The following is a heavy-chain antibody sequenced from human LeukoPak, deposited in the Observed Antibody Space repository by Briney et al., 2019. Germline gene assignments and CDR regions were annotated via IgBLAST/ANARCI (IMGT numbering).Heavy chain of an antibody. CDR3: AKDSFAVAGRGPLDY. CDR2: ISWNSGSI. V-gene: IGHV3-9*01. D-gene: IGHD6-19*01. CDR1: GFTFDDYA. Sequence: GRSLRLSCAASGFTFDDYAMHWVRQAPGKGLEWVSGISWNSGSIGYADSVKGRFTISRDNAKNSLYLQINSLRAEDTALYYCAKDSFAVAGRGPLDYWGQGTLVTVSS. J-gene: IGHJ4*02.